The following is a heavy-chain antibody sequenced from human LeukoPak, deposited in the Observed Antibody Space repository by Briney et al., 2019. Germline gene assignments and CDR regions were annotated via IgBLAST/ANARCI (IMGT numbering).Heavy chain of an antibody. V-gene: IGHV3-30*04. Sequence: PGGSLRLSCVASGFTFSSYAMHWVRPAPGKGLEWVAVISYDGSNKYYADSVKGRFTISRDNSKNTLYLQMNSLRAEDTAVYYCARYLQPYSGCGPFDTWGQRTPVSVSS. J-gene: IGHJ4*02. CDR2: ISYDGSNK. CDR3: ARYLQPYSGCGPFDT. D-gene: IGHD5-12*01. CDR1: GFTFSSYA.